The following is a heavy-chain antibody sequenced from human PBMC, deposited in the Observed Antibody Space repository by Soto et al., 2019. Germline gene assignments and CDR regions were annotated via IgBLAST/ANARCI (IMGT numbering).Heavy chain of an antibody. V-gene: IGHV1-2*04. CDR1: GYTFTGYY. Sequence: QVQLVQSGAEVKKPGASVKVSCKASGYTFTGYYIHWMRQAPGQGLEWMGWIHPDSGDTSYAQKFQGWVTMTRDTSISTAYLELSRLKSDDTAVYYCARVKYYGSGNDYFYGMDVWGHGTTVTVSS. J-gene: IGHJ6*02. CDR2: IHPDSGDT. D-gene: IGHD3-10*01. CDR3: ARVKYYGSGNDYFYGMDV.